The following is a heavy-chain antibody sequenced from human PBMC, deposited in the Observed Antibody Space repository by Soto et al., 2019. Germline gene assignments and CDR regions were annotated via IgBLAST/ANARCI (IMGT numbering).Heavy chain of an antibody. D-gene: IGHD1-26*01. V-gene: IGHV3-30*18. CDR1: EFTFSDYY. CDR3: AKARVRIVGANSFDY. Sequence: GGSLRLSCAASEFTFSDYYMNWVRQSPGKGLEWVALISDNGDKRYYAESVKGRFTISRDNSKNTLYLEMNNLGPEDTAVYFCAKARVRIVGANSFDYWGQGTLVTVSS. CDR2: ISDNGDKR. J-gene: IGHJ4*02.